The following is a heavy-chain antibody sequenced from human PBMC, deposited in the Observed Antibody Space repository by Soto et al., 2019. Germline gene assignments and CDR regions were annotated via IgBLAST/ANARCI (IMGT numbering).Heavy chain of an antibody. CDR2: IYYSGST. CDR1: GGSISSYY. J-gene: IGHJ5*02. V-gene: IGHV4-59*01. Sequence: PSETLSLTCTVSGGSISSYYWSWIRQPPGKGLEWIGYIYYSGSTNYNPSLKSRVTISVDTSKNQFSLKLSSVTAADTAVYYCARDAPYSSSWYGGNWFAPWGQGTLVTVSS. D-gene: IGHD6-13*01. CDR3: ARDAPYSSSWYGGNWFAP.